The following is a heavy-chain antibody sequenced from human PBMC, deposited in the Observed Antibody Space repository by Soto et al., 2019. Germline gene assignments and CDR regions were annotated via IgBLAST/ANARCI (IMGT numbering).Heavy chain of an antibody. D-gene: IGHD3-22*01. CDR3: ARDYASSNYHFDY. CDR1: GGSIRSDAYY. V-gene: IGHV4-31*03. Sequence: TLSLTCTVSGGSIRSDAYYWSWIRQQPGKGLEWIGYIYYSGRTYYNPSLKSRLAISVDTSKNQFSLKLTSVTAADTAVYYCARDYASSNYHFDYWGQGTMVTVSS. J-gene: IGHJ4*02. CDR2: IYYSGRT.